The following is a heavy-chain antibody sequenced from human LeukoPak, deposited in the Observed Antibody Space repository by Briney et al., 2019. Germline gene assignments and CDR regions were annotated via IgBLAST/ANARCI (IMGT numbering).Heavy chain of an antibody. Sequence: PSETLSLTCIVSGGSISSFYWSWIRQPPGKGLEWIGYIYHSGSAKYNPSLKSRVTISVDTSKNQFSLKLSSVTAADTAVYYCARQPVEMSTIAAIDYWGQGTLVTVSS. V-gene: IGHV4-59*01. J-gene: IGHJ4*02. CDR3: ARQPVEMSTIAAIDY. D-gene: IGHD5-24*01. CDR2: IYHSGSA. CDR1: GGSISSFY.